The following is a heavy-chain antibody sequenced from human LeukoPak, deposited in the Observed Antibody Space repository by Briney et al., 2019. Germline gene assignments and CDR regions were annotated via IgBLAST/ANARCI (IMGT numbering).Heavy chain of an antibody. D-gene: IGHD3-3*01. CDR3: AKGFYGFSH. V-gene: IGHV6-1*01. J-gene: IGHJ4*02. CDR1: GDSVSSNSAA. Sequence: SQTLSLTCAISGDSVSSNSAAWNWIRQSPSGGLEWLGKTYYRSKWYNDYALSVKSRITINPDTSKNQFSLQPNSVTLEDTAVYYCAKGFYGFSHWGQGTPVIVSS. CDR2: TYYRSKWYN.